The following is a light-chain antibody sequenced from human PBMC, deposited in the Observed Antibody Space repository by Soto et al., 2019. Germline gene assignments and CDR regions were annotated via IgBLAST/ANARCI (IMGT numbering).Light chain of an antibody. Sequence: IVLTQSPGTLSLSPGERATLSCRASQSVSSGYLAWYQQKPGQAPRLLIYDASNRATGIPARFSGSGSGTDFTLTISSLEPEDFAVYYCQQYNKWPPITFGQGTRLEIK. CDR2: DAS. CDR1: QSVSSGY. V-gene: IGKV3-11*01. J-gene: IGKJ5*01. CDR3: QQYNKWPPIT.